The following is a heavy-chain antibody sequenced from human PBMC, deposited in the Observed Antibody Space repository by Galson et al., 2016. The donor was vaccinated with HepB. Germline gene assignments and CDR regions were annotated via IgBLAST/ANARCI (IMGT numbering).Heavy chain of an antibody. Sequence: SVKVSCKASGYTFFYNGISWVRQAPGQGLEWMGWISVDNGHTNHAQKFQGRVTMTADTSTGTAYMELRSLRSDDTAVYYCARVDCSGDACYSETHWGQGTLVTVSS. V-gene: IGHV1-18*01. CDR1: GYTFFYNG. CDR2: ISVDNGHT. CDR3: ARVDCSGDACYSETH. J-gene: IGHJ4*02. D-gene: IGHD2-15*01.